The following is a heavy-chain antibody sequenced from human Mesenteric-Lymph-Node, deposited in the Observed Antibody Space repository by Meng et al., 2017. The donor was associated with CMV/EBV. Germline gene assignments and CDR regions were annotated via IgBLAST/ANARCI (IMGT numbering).Heavy chain of an antibody. Sequence: ASVKVSCKASGYTFTSHYMHWVRQAPGQGLEWMGIINPSGGSTSYAQKFQGRVTMTRDTSTSTFYMELSRLRSEDTAVFYCARSLTYYGMDVWGQGTTVTVSS. J-gene: IGHJ6*02. V-gene: IGHV1-46*01. CDR3: ARSLTYYGMDV. CDR2: INPSGGST. CDR1: GYTFTSHY.